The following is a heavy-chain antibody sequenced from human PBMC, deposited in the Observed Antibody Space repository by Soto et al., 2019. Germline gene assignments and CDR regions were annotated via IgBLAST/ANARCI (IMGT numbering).Heavy chain of an antibody. Sequence: ASVKVSCKASGYTFTSYGISWVRQAPGQGLEWMGWISAYNGNTNYAQKLQGRVTMTTDTSTSTAYMELRSLRSDDTAVYYCAVLPVDIVAHDGGYWGQGTLVTVSS. CDR3: AVLPVDIVAHDGGY. CDR2: ISAYNGNT. CDR1: GYTFTSYG. D-gene: IGHD5-12*01. V-gene: IGHV1-18*01. J-gene: IGHJ4*02.